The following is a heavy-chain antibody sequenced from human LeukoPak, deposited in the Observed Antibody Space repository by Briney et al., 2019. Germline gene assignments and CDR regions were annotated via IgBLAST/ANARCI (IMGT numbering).Heavy chain of an antibody. Sequence: SVKVSCKASGGTFSNYAISWVRQAPGQGREWMGGIIPIFGTANYAQKFQGRVTITTDESTSTDYMELSTLRSEDTAVYYCARGAILEWLPLSDSSRYYFDYWGQGTLVTVSS. CDR3: ARGAILEWLPLSDSSRYYFDY. CDR1: GGTFSNYA. J-gene: IGHJ4*02. D-gene: IGHD3-3*02. V-gene: IGHV1-69*05. CDR2: IIPIFGTA.